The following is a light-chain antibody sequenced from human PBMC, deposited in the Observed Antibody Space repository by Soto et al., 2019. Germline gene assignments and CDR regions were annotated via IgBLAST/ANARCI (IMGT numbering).Light chain of an antibody. J-gene: IGKJ3*01. CDR1: QSVNSDY. CDR3: QQYGGSPFT. V-gene: IGKV3-20*01. Sequence: EIVLTQSPGTLSLSPGERATLSCRASQSVNSDYLAWYQQKPGQAPRLLIYAASNRATGIPDRFSGSGSGTDFTLTITRLEPEDFAVYYCQQYGGSPFTFGPGTKVDI. CDR2: AAS.